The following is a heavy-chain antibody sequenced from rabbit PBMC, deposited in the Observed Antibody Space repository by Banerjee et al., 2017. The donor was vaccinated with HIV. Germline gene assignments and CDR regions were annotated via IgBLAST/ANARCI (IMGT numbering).Heavy chain of an antibody. D-gene: IGHD1-1*01. CDR3: AISSGYYLYLKL. Sequence: QEQLVESGGGLVQPEGSLTLTCKASGFAFSNKAVMCWVRQAPGKGLELIGGIYLSGSNPWYASWARGRFTISGSTSLDTVELRMTSLTVADTATYFCAISSGYYLYLKLWGPGTLVTVS. V-gene: IGHV1S43*01. J-gene: IGHJ6*01. CDR1: GFAFSNKAV. CDR2: IYLSGSNP.